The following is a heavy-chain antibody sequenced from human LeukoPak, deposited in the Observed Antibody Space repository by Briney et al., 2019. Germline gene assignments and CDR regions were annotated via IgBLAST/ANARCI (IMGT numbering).Heavy chain of an antibody. V-gene: IGHV3-30*04. J-gene: IGHJ4*02. CDR3: ARVHTVRASLPPFDH. Sequence: QPGGSLRLSCAASGFTFSSYAMSWVRQAPGKGLEWVALITYDGSSKYYADSVRGRFSISRDNSKNTLYLEMNSLRRDDTAVYFCARVHTVRASLPPFDHWGQGSLVTVSS. D-gene: IGHD4-17*01. CDR2: ITYDGSSK. CDR1: GFTFSSYA.